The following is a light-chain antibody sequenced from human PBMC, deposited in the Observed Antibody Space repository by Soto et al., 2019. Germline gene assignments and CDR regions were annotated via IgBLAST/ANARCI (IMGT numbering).Light chain of an antibody. CDR3: QQYNDWFSIT. J-gene: IGKJ5*01. Sequence: EIVMSQSPATLSVSSGERAALSCRSSQSVSSRLAWYRQRPGQAPRLVIYDTSTRATGVPARFSGSGSGTEFTLTISSLQSEDFGVYYCQQYNDWFSITFGQGTRLEIK. V-gene: IGKV3-15*01. CDR1: QSVSSR. CDR2: DTS.